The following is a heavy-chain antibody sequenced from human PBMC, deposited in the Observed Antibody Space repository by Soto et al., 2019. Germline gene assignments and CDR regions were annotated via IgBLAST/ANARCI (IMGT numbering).Heavy chain of an antibody. V-gene: IGHV3-30*04. J-gene: IGHJ4*02. CDR3: ARSRGSDGYYYVDY. CDR1: GFTLKNYA. CDR2: ISTDGNEA. D-gene: IGHD3-16*01. Sequence: QVQLVESGGGVVQPARSLRLSCAASGFTLKNYAMHWLRQAPGKGLEWVTVISTDGNEAYYTDSVKGRFTVSRDNSRNTLYLQMNTLTSADTAVYFCARSRGSDGYYYVDYWGQGTLVTVSS.